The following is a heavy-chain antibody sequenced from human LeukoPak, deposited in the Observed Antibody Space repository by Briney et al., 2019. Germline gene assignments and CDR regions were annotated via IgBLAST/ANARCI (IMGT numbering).Heavy chain of an antibody. V-gene: IGHV3-11*01. D-gene: IGHD4-17*01. CDR2: ITSSGSTI. CDR3: ARDPDYGDPY. CDR1: GFSFSDNY. J-gene: IGHJ4*02. Sequence: PGGSLRLSCVTSGFSFSDNYMSWFRLSPGKGLEWVSYITSSGSTIEYADSVKGRFTISRDNAESSLCLQMNDVRPEDTAVYYCARDPDYGDPYWGQGTLVTVSS.